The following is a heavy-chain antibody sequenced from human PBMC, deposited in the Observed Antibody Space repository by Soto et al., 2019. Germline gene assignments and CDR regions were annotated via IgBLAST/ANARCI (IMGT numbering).Heavy chain of an antibody. D-gene: IGHD3-22*01. V-gene: IGHV3-53*01. CDR1: GFTFSTYA. CDR3: ARVGRITMISPGNYYGMDV. Sequence: PGGSLRLSCAASGFTFSTYAMAWVRQAPGKGLEWVSVIYSGGSTYYADSVKGRFTISRDNSKNTLYLQMNSLRAEDTAVYYCARVGRITMISPGNYYGMDVWGQGTTVTVSS. J-gene: IGHJ6*02. CDR2: IYSGGST.